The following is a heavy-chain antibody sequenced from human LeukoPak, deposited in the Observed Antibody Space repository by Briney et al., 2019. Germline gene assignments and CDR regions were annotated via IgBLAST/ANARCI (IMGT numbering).Heavy chain of an antibody. J-gene: IGHJ4*02. Sequence: GGSLRLSCAASGFTFSDYYMSWIRQAPGKGLEWVSYISSSGSSIYYADSVKGRFTISRDNAKNSLYLQMNSLKTEDTAVYYCTTRSLQLWLSTYWGQGTLVTVSS. CDR3: TTRSLQLWLSTY. V-gene: IGHV3-11*01. CDR1: GFTFSDYY. D-gene: IGHD5-18*01. CDR2: ISSSGSSI.